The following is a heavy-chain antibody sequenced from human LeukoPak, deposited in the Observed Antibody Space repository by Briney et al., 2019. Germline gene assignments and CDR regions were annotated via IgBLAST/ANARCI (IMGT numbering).Heavy chain of an antibody. Sequence: GGSLRLSCAASGFTFSSYSMNWVRQAPGKGLEWVSYISSSSSTIYYADSVKGRFTISRDNAKNSLYLQMNSLRAEDTAVYYCAISDYYYYYMDVWGKGTTVTVSS. V-gene: IGHV3-48*01. CDR2: ISSSSSTI. J-gene: IGHJ6*03. CDR3: AISDYYYYYMDV. CDR1: GFTFSSYS.